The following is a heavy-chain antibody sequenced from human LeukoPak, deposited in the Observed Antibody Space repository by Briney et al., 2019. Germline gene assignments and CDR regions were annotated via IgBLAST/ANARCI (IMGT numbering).Heavy chain of an antibody. CDR3: AKDTPAIAAAGGIDY. CDR2: ISGDGGST. Sequence: GGSLRLSCAASGFTFDDYAMHWVRQAPGKGLELVSLISGDGGSTYYADSVKGRFTISRDNSKNSLYLQMNSLRTEDTALYYCAKDTPAIAAAGGIDYWGQGTLVTVSS. V-gene: IGHV3-43*02. J-gene: IGHJ4*02. D-gene: IGHD6-13*01. CDR1: GFTFDDYA.